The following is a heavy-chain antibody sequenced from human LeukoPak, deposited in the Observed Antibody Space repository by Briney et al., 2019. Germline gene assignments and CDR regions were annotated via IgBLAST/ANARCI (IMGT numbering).Heavy chain of an antibody. V-gene: IGHV3-23*01. CDR1: GFTFSSYA. CDR3: AQPSGYYYGSGSYIDY. D-gene: IGHD3-10*01. Sequence: GRSLRLSCAAPGFTFSSYAMSWVRQAPGKGLEWVSAISGSGGSTYYADSVKGRFTISRDNSKNTLYLQMNSLRAEDTAVYYCAQPSGYYYGSGSYIDYWGQGTLVTVSS. CDR2: ISGSGGST. J-gene: IGHJ4*02.